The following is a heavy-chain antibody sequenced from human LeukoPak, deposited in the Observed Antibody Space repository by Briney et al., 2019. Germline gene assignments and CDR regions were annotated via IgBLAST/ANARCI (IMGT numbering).Heavy chain of an antibody. CDR1: GGTFSSYA. CDR2: IIPIFGTA. D-gene: IGHD5-24*01. CDR3: ARASQRWLQFVDSFDY. Sequence: VASVKVSCKASGGTFSSYAISWVRQAPGQGLEWMGGIIPIFGTANYAQKFQGRVTITADESTSTAYMELSSLRSEDTAVYYCARASQRWLQFVDSFDYWGQGTLVTVSS. J-gene: IGHJ4*02. V-gene: IGHV1-69*01.